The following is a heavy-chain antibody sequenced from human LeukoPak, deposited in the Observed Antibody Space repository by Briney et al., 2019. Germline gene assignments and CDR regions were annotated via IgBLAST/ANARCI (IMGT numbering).Heavy chain of an antibody. Sequence: SETLSLTCTVSGGSISSGGYYWSWIRQHPGKGLEWIGYIYYSGSTYYNPSLKSRVTISVDTSKNQFSLKLSSVTAADTAVYYCARDQIQLWPHFDYWGQGTLVTV. V-gene: IGHV4-31*03. CDR3: ARDQIQLWPHFDY. J-gene: IGHJ4*02. CDR2: IYYSGST. CDR1: GGSISSGGYY. D-gene: IGHD5-18*01.